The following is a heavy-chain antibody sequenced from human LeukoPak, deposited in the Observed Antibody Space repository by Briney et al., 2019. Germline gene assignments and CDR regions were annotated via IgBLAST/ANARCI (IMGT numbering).Heavy chain of an antibody. V-gene: IGHV4-34*01. CDR3: ARAYGESDYFDY. D-gene: IGHD4-17*01. J-gene: IGHJ4*02. CDR1: GGSFSSYY. CDR2: INDSGGT. Sequence: SETLSLTCSVYGGSFSSYYWSWIRQPPGKGLEWIGEINDSGGTNYNPSLKSRFTISVDTPKNQFSLKLSSVTAADTAVYYCARAYGESDYFDYWGQGTLVTVSS.